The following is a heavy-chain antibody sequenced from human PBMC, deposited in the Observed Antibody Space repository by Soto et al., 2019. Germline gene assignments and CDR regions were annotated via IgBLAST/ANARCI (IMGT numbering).Heavy chain of an antibody. V-gene: IGHV3-48*02. J-gene: IGHJ4*02. CDR3: GRGGVATIFGDS. CDR2: IDSSSKTI. CDR1: GFTFSRYS. Sequence: EVQLVESGGGLVQPGGSLRVSCAASGFTFSRYSMNWVRQAPGKGLEWLSYIDSSSKTIYYADSVKGRFIISRDNAKNSLYLQMNSLRDEDTAVYHCGRGGVATIFGDSWGQGTLVTVSS. D-gene: IGHD5-12*01.